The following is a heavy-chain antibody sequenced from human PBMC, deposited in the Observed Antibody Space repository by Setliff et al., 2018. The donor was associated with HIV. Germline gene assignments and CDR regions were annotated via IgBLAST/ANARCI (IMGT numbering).Heavy chain of an antibody. V-gene: IGHV4-4*09. Sequence: PSETLSLTCTVSGVSISSYYWSWIRQPPGKGLEWIGYIYTSGSTNYNPSLKSRVTISVDTSKNQFSLKLSSVTAADTAVYYCARLVVRGVIINLYAFDIWGQGTMVTVSS. CDR3: ARLVVRGVIINLYAFDI. CDR2: IYTSGST. D-gene: IGHD3-10*01. J-gene: IGHJ3*02. CDR1: GVSISSYY.